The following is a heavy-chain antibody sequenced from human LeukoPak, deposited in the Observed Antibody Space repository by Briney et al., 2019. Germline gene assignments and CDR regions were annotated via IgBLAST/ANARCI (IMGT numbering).Heavy chain of an antibody. V-gene: IGHV3-23*01. J-gene: IGHJ4*02. CDR3: AKDLITLFGVVLNY. CDR1: GFTFSSYA. Sequence: PGGSLRLSCAASGFTFSSYAMSWVRQAPGKGLEWVSGISGSGGSTDYADSVKGRFTISRDNSKNTLYLQMNSLRAEDTAVYYCAKDLITLFGVVLNYWGQGTLVTVSS. D-gene: IGHD3-3*01. CDR2: ISGSGGST.